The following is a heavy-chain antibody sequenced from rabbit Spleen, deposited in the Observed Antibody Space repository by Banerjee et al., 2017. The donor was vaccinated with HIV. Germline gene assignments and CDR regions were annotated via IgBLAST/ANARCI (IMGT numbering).Heavy chain of an antibody. CDR3: ARDTATSFSTYGMDL. V-gene: IGHV1S45*01. CDR2: TAGGRSSFT. D-gene: IGHD1-1*01. J-gene: IGHJ6*01. Sequence: QEQLVESGGGLVQPGASLTLTCTASGVSFSGSSYICWVRQAPGKGLEWIACTAGGRSSFTYYASWAKGRFTISKASSTTVTLQMTSLTAADTATYFCARDTATSFSTYGMDLWGPGTLVPS. CDR1: GVSFSGSSY.